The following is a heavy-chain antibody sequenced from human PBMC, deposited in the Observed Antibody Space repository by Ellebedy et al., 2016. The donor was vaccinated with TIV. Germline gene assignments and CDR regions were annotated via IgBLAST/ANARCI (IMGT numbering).Heavy chain of an antibody. D-gene: IGHD1-1*01. CDR1: GYSFTSYW. Sequence: ASVKVSCKGSGYSFTSYWIGWVRQMPGKGLEWMGIIYPGDSDTRYSPSFQGQVTISADKSISTAYLQWSSLKASDTAMYYCATARDWTFDYWGQGTLVTVSS. J-gene: IGHJ4*02. V-gene: IGHV5-51*01. CDR3: ATARDWTFDY. CDR2: IYPGDSDT.